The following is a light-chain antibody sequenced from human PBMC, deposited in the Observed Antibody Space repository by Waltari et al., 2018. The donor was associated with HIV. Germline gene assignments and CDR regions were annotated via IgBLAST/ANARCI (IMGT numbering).Light chain of an antibody. Sequence: MTQTPLPLSVTPGQTASISCKPSQSRVRSDGKMSFHRFLKKPGQSPQILIHAVSGRFSGVPDRFSGSGSGTDVALRISRVEADDVGVYGCRQNVQMPVTFGGGTKVEI. V-gene: IGKV2-29*03. CDR1: QSRVRSDGKMS. CDR3: RQNVQMPVT. CDR2: AVS. J-gene: IGKJ4*02.